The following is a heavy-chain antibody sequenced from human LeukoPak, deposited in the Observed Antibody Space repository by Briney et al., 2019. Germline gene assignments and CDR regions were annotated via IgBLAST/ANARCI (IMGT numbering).Heavy chain of an antibody. CDR1: GGSISSYS. CDR3: ARRSSRGTRMYAFDI. CDR2: IYYSGST. Sequence: AETLSLTCTVSGGSISSYSWSWIRQPPGKGLEWIGYIYYSGSTTYNPSLKGRVTISVDTSKNQFSLKLSSVTAADTAVYYCARRSSRGTRMYAFDIWGQGTMVTVSS. J-gene: IGHJ3*02. D-gene: IGHD2-2*01. V-gene: IGHV4-59*08.